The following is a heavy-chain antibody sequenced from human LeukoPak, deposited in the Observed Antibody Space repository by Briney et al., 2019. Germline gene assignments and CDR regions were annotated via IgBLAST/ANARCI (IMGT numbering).Heavy chain of an antibody. J-gene: IGHJ4*02. Sequence: GGSLRLSCAASGFTFSSYSMNWVRQAPGEGLEWVSSISSSSSYIYYADSVKGRFTISRDNAKNSLYLQMNSLRAEDTAVYYCARGQYYASSGYGEDYWGQGTLDTVSS. D-gene: IGHD3-22*01. CDR2: ISSSSSYI. V-gene: IGHV3-21*01. CDR3: ARGQYYASSGYGEDY. CDR1: GFTFSSYS.